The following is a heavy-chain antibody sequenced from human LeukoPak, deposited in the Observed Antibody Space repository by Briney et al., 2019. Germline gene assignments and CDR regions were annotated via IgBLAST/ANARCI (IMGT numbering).Heavy chain of an antibody. CDR3: AKDTYYYDSSGYGYGMDV. Sequence: GGSLRLSCAASGFSFSSYAMAWVRQAPGKGLEWVSTISGSGGSAHYADSVKGRFTISRDNSKNTLYLQMNSLRAEDTAVYYCAKDTYYYDSSGYGYGMDVWGQGTTVTVSS. V-gene: IGHV3-23*01. D-gene: IGHD3-22*01. CDR2: ISGSGGSA. J-gene: IGHJ6*02. CDR1: GFSFSSYA.